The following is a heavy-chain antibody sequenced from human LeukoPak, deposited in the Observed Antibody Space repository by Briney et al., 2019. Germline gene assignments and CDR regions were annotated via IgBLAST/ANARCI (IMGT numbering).Heavy chain of an antibody. D-gene: IGHD3-3*01. CDR1: GGSISSYY. V-gene: IGHV4-59*01. CDR3: ARGRGDVWSGRLYYYYYYYMDV. J-gene: IGHJ6*03. Sequence: SETLSLTCTVSGGSISSYYWSWIRQPPGKGLEWIGYIYYSGSTNYNPSLKSRVTISVDTSKNQFSLKLSSVTAADTAVYYCARGRGDVWSGRLYYYYYYYMDVWGKGTTVTVSS. CDR2: IYYSGST.